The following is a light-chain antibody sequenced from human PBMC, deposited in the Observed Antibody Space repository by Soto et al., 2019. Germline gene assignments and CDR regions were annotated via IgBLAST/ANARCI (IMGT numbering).Light chain of an antibody. CDR3: QLYGSSPPRYT. CDR2: AAS. V-gene: IGKV3-20*01. Sequence: EIVLTQSPGTLYLSPGERATLSCRASQSVSSNYLAWYQQKRGQAPRLLIYAASARATGIPDRFSGSESGTDFTLTISRLEPEDFAVYFCQLYGSSPPRYTFGQGTKVDIK. CDR1: QSVSSNY. J-gene: IGKJ2*01.